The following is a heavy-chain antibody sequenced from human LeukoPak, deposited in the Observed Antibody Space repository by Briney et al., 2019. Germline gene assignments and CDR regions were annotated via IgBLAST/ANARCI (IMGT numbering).Heavy chain of an antibody. J-gene: IGHJ4*02. V-gene: IGHV3-7*01. D-gene: IGHD2-21*02. CDR2: IKQDGSEK. CDR3: ARKALVVTAILYYFDY. Sequence: PGGSLRLSCAASGFTFSSYWMSWVRQAPGKGLEWVANIKQDGSEKYYVDSVKGRFTISRDNAKNSLYLQMNSLRAEDTAVYYCARKALVVTAILYYFDYWGQGTLVTVSS. CDR1: GFTFSSYW.